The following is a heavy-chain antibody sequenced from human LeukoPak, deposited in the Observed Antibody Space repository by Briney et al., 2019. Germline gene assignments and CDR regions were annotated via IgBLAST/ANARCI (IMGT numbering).Heavy chain of an antibody. V-gene: IGHV4-34*01. CDR1: GGSFSGYY. CDR3: ARGRPGGYSGPRWSYYYMDV. Sequence: SETLSLTCAVYGGSFSGYYWSWIRQPPGKGLEWRWYINHSRSTNYNPSLKSRVTISEDTSKKQFSLKLSSVAAEGTAVYYCARGRPGGYSGPRWSYYYMDVWGKGTTVTVSS. J-gene: IGHJ6*03. D-gene: IGHD5-12*01. CDR2: INHSRST.